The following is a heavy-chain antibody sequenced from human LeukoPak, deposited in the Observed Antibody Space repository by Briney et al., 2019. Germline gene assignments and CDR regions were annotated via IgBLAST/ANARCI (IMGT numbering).Heavy chain of an antibody. D-gene: IGHD3-10*01. CDR1: GYTFTSYG. Sequence: ASVKVSCKASGYTFTSYGIRWVRQAPGQGLEWMGWISAYNGNTNYAQKLQGRVTMTTDTSTSTAYMELRSLRSDDTAVYYCARSALYMVRGVSDYWGQGTLVTVSS. CDR3: ARSALYMVRGVSDY. CDR2: ISAYNGNT. J-gene: IGHJ4*02. V-gene: IGHV1-18*01.